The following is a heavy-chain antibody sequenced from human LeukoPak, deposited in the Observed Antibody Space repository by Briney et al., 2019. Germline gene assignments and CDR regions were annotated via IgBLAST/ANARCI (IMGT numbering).Heavy chain of an antibody. CDR2: IHYSGST. CDR1: GGSISYSSYY. V-gene: IGHV4-39*07. Sequence: KTSETLSLTCTVSGGSISYSSYYWGWIRQPPGKGLEWIGSIHYSGSTYYNPSLKSRVTISVDTSKNQFSLKLSSVTAADTAVYYCARGAMVTFDYWGQGTLVTVSS. J-gene: IGHJ4*02. D-gene: IGHD5-18*01. CDR3: ARGAMVTFDY.